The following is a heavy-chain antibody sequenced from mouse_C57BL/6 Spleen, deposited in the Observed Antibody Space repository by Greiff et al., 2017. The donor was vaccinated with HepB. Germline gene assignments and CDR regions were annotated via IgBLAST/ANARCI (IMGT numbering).Heavy chain of an antibody. J-gene: IGHJ4*01. CDR1: GFTFTDYY. Sequence: EVMLVESGGGLVQPGGSLSLSCAASGFTFTDYYMSWVRQPPGKALEWLGFIRNKANGYTTEYSASVKGRFTISRDNSQSILYLQMNALRAEDSATYYCARYTNGNYGYAMDYWGQGTSVTVSS. CDR2: IRNKANGYTT. V-gene: IGHV7-3*01. CDR3: ARYTNGNYGYAMDY. D-gene: IGHD2-1*01.